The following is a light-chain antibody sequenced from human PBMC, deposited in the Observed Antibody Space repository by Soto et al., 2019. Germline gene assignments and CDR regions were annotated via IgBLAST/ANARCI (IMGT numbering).Light chain of an antibody. CDR3: QHYHNLPPFT. Sequence: DIQMTQSPSSLSASVGARVSITCQASQDIRTSLGWFQQKPGRAPKLLIYGASYLETGVPSRFRGSGYGTEFALTISSLQPEDTATYYCQHYHNLPPFTFGPGTRVDVK. J-gene: IGKJ3*01. V-gene: IGKV1-33*01. CDR2: GAS. CDR1: QDIRTS.